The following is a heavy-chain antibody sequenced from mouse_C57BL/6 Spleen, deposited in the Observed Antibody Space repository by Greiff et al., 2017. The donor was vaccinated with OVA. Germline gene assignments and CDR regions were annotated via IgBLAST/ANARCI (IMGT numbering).Heavy chain of an antibody. CDR1: GYTFTSYW. Sequence: QVQLQQPGAELVRPGSSVKLSCKASGYTFTSYWMHWVKQRPIQGLEWIGNIDPSDSDTHYNQKFKDKATLTVDKSSSTAYMQLSSLTSEDSAVYYCAKGVDYYGSSYAMDYWGQGTSVTVSS. V-gene: IGHV1-52*01. CDR3: AKGVDYYGSSYAMDY. CDR2: IDPSDSDT. D-gene: IGHD1-1*01. J-gene: IGHJ4*01.